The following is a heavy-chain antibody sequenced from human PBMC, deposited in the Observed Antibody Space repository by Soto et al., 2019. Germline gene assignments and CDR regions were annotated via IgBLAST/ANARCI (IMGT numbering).Heavy chain of an antibody. CDR2: ILYDGSNK. J-gene: IGHJ4*02. Sequence: GGSLRLSCAASGFTFSSYGMHWVRQAPGKGLEWVAFILYDGSNKYYADFVKGRFTISRDNSNNTLYLQMNSLRAEDTAVYYCAKVMWTADYYDSSGYYYYADYWGQGTLVTVSS. V-gene: IGHV3-30*18. CDR1: GFTFSSYG. CDR3: AKVMWTADYYDSSGYYYYADY. D-gene: IGHD3-22*01.